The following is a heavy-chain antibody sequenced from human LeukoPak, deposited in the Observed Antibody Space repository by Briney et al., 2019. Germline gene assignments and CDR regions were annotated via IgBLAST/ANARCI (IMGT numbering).Heavy chain of an antibody. CDR3: AKPPPTHRFAAVAVAGRGNRNWFDP. CDR1: GFTFSSYA. Sequence: GGSLRLSCAASGFTFSSYAMSWVRQAPGKGLEWVSAISGSGGSTYYADSVKGRFTISRDNSKNTLYLQMNSLRAEDTAVYYCAKPPPTHRFAAVAVAGRGNRNWFDPWGQGTLVTVSS. CDR2: ISGSGGST. J-gene: IGHJ5*02. V-gene: IGHV3-23*01. D-gene: IGHD6-19*01.